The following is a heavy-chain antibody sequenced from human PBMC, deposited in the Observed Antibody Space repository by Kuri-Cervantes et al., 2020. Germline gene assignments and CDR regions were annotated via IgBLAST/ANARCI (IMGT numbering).Heavy chain of an antibody. CDR1: GGSFSGYY. J-gene: IGHJ4*02. CDR3: ATVRKRIAVGPFIHGFVDY. D-gene: IGHD6-19*01. Sequence: SETLSLTCAVYGGSFSGYYWSWIRQPPGKGLEWIGEINHSGSTNYNPSLKSRVTISVDTSKNQFSLKLGSVTAADTAVYYCATVRKRIAVGPFIHGFVDYWGQGTLVTVSS. V-gene: IGHV4-34*01. CDR2: INHSGST.